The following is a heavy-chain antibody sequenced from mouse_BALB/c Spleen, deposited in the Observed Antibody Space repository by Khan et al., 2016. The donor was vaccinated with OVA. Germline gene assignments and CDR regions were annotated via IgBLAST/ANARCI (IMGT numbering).Heavy chain of an antibody. CDR3: ARQPYYHYNVMDY. V-gene: IGHV2-6-1*01. CDR2: IWSDGST. CDR1: GFSLTNYG. Sequence: VQLVESGPGLVAPSQSLSITCTISGFSLTNYGIHWVRQPPGKGLEWLVVIWSDGSTTYNSALKSRLNITKDNSKSQVFLKMNSLQTDDTAIYFCARQPYYHYNVMDYWGQGTSVTVSS. J-gene: IGHJ4*01. D-gene: IGHD2-10*01.